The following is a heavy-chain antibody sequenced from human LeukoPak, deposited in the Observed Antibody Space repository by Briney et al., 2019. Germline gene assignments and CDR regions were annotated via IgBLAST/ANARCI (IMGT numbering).Heavy chain of an antibody. D-gene: IGHD2-21*02. V-gene: IGHV4-38-2*02. CDR1: GYSISSGYY. J-gene: IGHJ4*02. CDR3: ARGFDIVVVTAPLDY. Sequence: PSETLSLTCTVSGYSISSGYYWGWIRQPPGKGLEWIGSIYHSGSTYYNPSLKSRVTISVDTSKNQFSLKLSSVTAADTAMYYCARGFDIVVVTAPLDYWGQGTLVTVSS. CDR2: IYHSGST.